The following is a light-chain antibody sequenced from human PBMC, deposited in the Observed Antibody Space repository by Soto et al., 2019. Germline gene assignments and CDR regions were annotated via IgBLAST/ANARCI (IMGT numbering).Light chain of an antibody. CDR2: WAS. Sequence: DIVLTQSPDSLAVSLGERATINCKSSQSVLYSSTDKNYLAWYQQKPGQPPKLLIYWASARESGAPDRFSGSGSGTDFTLTISSLQAEDVAIYYCQQYYSLPRTFGQETTVEVK. CDR3: QQYYSLPRT. CDR1: QSVLYSSTDKNY. V-gene: IGKV4-1*01. J-gene: IGKJ1*01.